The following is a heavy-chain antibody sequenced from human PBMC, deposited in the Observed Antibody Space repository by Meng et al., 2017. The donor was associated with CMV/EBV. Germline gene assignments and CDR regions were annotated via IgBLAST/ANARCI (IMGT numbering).Heavy chain of an antibody. Sequence: GESLKISCAASGFTFSSYGMHWVRQAPGKGLEWVAVIWYDGSNKYYADSVKGRFTISRDNSKNTLYLQMNSLRAEDTAVYYCVRGYSYGDSSFFDYWGQGTLVTVSS. J-gene: IGHJ4*02. CDR3: VRGYSYGDSSFFDY. D-gene: IGHD5-18*01. CDR2: IWYDGSNK. CDR1: GFTFSSYG. V-gene: IGHV3-33*01.